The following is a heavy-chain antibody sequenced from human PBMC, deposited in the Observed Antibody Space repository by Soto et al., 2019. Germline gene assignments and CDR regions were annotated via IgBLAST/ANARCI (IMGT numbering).Heavy chain of an antibody. CDR2: IYYSGST. J-gene: IGHJ3*02. V-gene: IGHV4-59*01. Sequence: SETLSLTCTVSGGSISSYYCSWIRQPPGKGLEWIGYIYYSGSTNYNPSLKSRVTMSVDTSKNQFSLKLSSVTAADTAVYYCARQLAYPGVDAFDIWGQGTMVTVSS. CDR1: GGSISSYY. D-gene: IGHD2-21*01. CDR3: ARQLAYPGVDAFDI.